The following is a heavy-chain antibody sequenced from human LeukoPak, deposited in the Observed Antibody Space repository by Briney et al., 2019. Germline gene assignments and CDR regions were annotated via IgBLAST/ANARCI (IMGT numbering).Heavy chain of an antibody. CDR1: GFTFDDYA. J-gene: IGHJ4*02. CDR2: ISWNSGSI. V-gene: IGHV3-9*01. Sequence: GGSLRLSCAASGFTFDDYAMHWVRQAPGKGLEWVSGISWNSGSIGYADSVKGRFTISRDNAKNSLYLQMNSLRAEDATLYYCAKKERDYFDYWGQGTLVTVSS. CDR3: AKKERDYFDY.